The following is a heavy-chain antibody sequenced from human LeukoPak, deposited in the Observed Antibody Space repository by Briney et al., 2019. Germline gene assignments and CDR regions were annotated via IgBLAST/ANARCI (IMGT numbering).Heavy chain of an antibody. CDR1: GYSISSGYY. CDR2: IYHSGST. CDR3: ARDTLERRHWFDP. D-gene: IGHD1-1*01. V-gene: IGHV4-38-2*02. J-gene: IGHJ5*02. Sequence: PSETLSLTCTVSGYSISSGYYWGWIRQPPGKGLEWIGSIYHSGSTYYNPSLKSRVTISVDTSKNQFSLKLSSVTAADTAVYYCARDTLERRHWFDPWGQGTLVTVSS.